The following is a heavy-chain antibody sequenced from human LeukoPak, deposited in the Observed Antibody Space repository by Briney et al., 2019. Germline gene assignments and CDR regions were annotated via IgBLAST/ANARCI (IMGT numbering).Heavy chain of an antibody. CDR3: AKERDISSSWYLSNYFDY. D-gene: IGHD6-13*01. CDR1: GFPFSSYG. Sequence: GGSLTLSCAACGFPFSSYGMHWARQAPGKGLEWVAVISYDGSNTYYADSVKGRFPISRDNSKNPLYLQMNSLRAEDTAVYYCAKERDISSSWYLSNYFDYWGQGTLVIVSS. CDR2: ISYDGSNT. V-gene: IGHV3-30*18. J-gene: IGHJ4*02.